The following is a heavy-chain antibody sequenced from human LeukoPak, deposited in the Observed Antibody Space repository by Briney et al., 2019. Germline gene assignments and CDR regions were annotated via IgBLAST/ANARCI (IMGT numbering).Heavy chain of an antibody. Sequence: ASVKVSCKASGYTSTGYYMHWVRQAPGQGLEWMGWINPNSGGTNYAQKFQGRVTMTRDTSISTAYMELSRLRSDDTAVYYCARDFGGGYSYGLDDYWGQGTLVTVSS. D-gene: IGHD5-18*01. V-gene: IGHV1-2*02. CDR3: ARDFGGGYSYGLDDY. CDR1: GYTSTGYY. J-gene: IGHJ4*02. CDR2: INPNSGGT.